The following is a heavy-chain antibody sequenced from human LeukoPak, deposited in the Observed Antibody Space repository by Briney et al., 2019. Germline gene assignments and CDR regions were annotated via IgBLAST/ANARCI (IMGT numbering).Heavy chain of an antibody. V-gene: IGHV3-9*01. Sequence: PGRSLRLSCAASGFTFDDYAMHWVRHAPGKGLEWVSGISWNSGSIVYADSVKGRFTISRDNAKNSLYLQMNSLRAEDTALYYCAKGGYSSSWSYNWFDPWGQGTLVTVSS. CDR3: AKGGYSSSWSYNWFDP. CDR1: GFTFDDYA. CDR2: ISWNSGSI. J-gene: IGHJ5*02. D-gene: IGHD6-13*01.